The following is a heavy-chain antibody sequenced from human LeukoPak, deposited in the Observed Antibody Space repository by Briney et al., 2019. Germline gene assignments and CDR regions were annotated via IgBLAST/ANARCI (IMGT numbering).Heavy chain of an antibody. J-gene: IGHJ3*02. V-gene: IGHV6-1*01. Sequence: SQTLSLTCAISGASVYSNSAAWTWIRKSPSRGLEWLGRTYYRAKWYNDYAVSVKSRITINPDTSKNQFSLQLNAVTPEGTAVYYCARGTTVTDAFDIWGQGTMVTVSS. CDR2: TYYRAKWYN. D-gene: IGHD4-11*01. CDR3: ARGTTVTDAFDI. CDR1: GASVYSNSAA.